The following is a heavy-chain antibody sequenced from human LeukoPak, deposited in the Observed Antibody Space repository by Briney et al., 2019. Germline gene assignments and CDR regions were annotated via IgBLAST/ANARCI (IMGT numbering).Heavy chain of an antibody. D-gene: IGHD3-3*01. V-gene: IGHV3-30*18. Sequence: QPGRSLRLSCAASGFTFSSYGMHWVRQAPGKGLEGVAVISYDGSNKYYADSVKGRFTISRDNSKNTLYLQMNSLRAEDTAVYYCAKEYYDFWSGYSDYYYGMDVWGQGTTVTVSS. J-gene: IGHJ6*02. CDR3: AKEYYDFWSGYSDYYYGMDV. CDR1: GFTFSSYG. CDR2: ISYDGSNK.